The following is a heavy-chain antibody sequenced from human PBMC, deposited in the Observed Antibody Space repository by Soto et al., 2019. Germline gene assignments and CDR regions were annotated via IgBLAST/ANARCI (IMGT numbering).Heavy chain of an antibody. CDR1: GGTFSSYA. Sequence: QVQLVQSGAEVKKPGSSVKVSCKASGGTFSSYAISWVRQAPGQGLEWMGGIIPIFGTANYAQKFQGRVTITADASTSTAYMELSSLRSEDTAVYYCARDRLGYCSGGSCYYTDYWGQGTLVTVSS. CDR3: ARDRLGYCSGGSCYYTDY. CDR2: IIPIFGTA. V-gene: IGHV1-69*01. J-gene: IGHJ4*02. D-gene: IGHD2-15*01.